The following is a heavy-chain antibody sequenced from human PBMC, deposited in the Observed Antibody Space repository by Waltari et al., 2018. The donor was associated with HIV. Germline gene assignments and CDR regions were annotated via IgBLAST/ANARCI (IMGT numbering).Heavy chain of an antibody. CDR3: ARDAASGSYGDY. CDR2: INAGNGNT. CDR1: GYTFTSYS. D-gene: IGHD1-26*01. J-gene: IGHJ4*02. Sequence: QVQLVQSGAAVKKPGASVKVSCKASGYTFTSYSMHWVRQAPGQTLEWMGWINAGNGNTKDSQKFQGRVTITRDTSASTAYMELSSMRSEDTAVYYCARDAASGSYGDYWGQGTLVTVSS. V-gene: IGHV1-3*01.